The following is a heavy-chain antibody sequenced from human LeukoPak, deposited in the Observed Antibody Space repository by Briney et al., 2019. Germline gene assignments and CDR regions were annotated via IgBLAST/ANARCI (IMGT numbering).Heavy chain of an antibody. CDR1: GFTVSSNY. D-gene: IGHD6-13*01. Sequence: GGSLRLPCAASGFTVSSNYMSWVRQAPGKGLEWVSVIYSGGSTYYADSVKGRFTISRDNSENTLYLQMNSLRAEDTAVYYCARDLSVGSSWASDALDIWGQGTMVTVSS. CDR3: ARDLSVGSSWASDALDI. V-gene: IGHV3-66*02. CDR2: IYSGGST. J-gene: IGHJ3*02.